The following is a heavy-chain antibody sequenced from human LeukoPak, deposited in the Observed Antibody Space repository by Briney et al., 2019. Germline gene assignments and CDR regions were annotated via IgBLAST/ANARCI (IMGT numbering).Heavy chain of an antibody. V-gene: IGHV3-30*18. J-gene: IGHJ4*02. Sequence: GGSLRLSCAASGFTFSSYGMHWVRQAPGKGLEWVAVISYDGSNKYYADSVKGRFTISRDNSKNTLYLQMNSLRAEDTAVYYCAKDTAYYGSGSPDYWGQGTLVTVSS. CDR2: ISYDGSNK. CDR3: AKDTAYYGSGSPDY. CDR1: GFTFSSYG. D-gene: IGHD3-10*01.